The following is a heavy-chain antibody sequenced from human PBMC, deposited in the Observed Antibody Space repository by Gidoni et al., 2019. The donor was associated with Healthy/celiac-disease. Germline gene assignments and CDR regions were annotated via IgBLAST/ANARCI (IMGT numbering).Heavy chain of an antibody. J-gene: IGHJ3*02. CDR1: GGSISSSSYY. Sequence: QLQLQESGPGLVKPSETLSLTCTVSGGSISSSSYYWGWIRQPPGKGLEWIGSIYYSGSTYYNPSLKSRVTISVDTSKNQFSLKLSSVTAADTAVYYCARQLVSLERRLYDAFDIWGQGTMVTVSS. V-gene: IGHV4-39*01. CDR2: IYYSGST. CDR3: ARQLVSLERRLYDAFDI. D-gene: IGHD1-20*01.